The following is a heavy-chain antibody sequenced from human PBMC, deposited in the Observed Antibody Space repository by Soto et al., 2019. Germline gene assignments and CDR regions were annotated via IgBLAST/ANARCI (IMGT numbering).Heavy chain of an antibody. V-gene: IGHV4-34*01. CDR3: ARSITIFGVVSLYYYYYGMDV. J-gene: IGHJ6*02. CDR2: INHSGST. Sequence: SETLSLTCAVYGGSFSGYYWSWIRQPPGKGLEWIGEINHSGSTNYNPSLKSRVTISVDTSKNQFSLKLSSVTAADTAVYYCARSITIFGVVSLYYYYYGMDVWGQGTTVTVSS. CDR1: GGSFSGYY. D-gene: IGHD3-3*01.